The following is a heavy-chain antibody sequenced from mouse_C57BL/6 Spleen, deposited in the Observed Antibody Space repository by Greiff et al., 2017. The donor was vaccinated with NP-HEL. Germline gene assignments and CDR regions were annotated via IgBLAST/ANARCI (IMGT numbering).Heavy chain of an antibody. CDR1: GYTFTSYW. V-gene: IGHV1-74*01. D-gene: IGHD2-3*01. CDR3: APGDGYNYAMDY. J-gene: IGHJ4*01. Sequence: QVQLKQPGAELVKPGASVKVSCKASGYTFTSYWMHWVKQRPGQGLEWIGRIHPSDSDTNYNQKFKGKATLTVDKSSSTAYMQLSSLTSEDSAVYYCAPGDGYNYAMDYWGQGTSVTVSS. CDR2: IHPSDSDT.